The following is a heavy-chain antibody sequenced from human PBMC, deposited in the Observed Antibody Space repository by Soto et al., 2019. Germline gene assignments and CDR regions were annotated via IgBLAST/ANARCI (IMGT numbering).Heavy chain of an antibody. Sequence: QVQLQESGPGLVKPSQTLSLTCTVSGGSISSGGTGSYWTWIRQLPGKCLEWIGYIYYTGNTYYNPSLKSRPTISIDTSENPFSLKLTSVTAAETAVYYYASGHDDYKVRYWGPGTLVTVSS. V-gene: IGHV4-31*03. CDR3: ASGHDDYKVRY. D-gene: IGHD4-4*01. J-gene: IGHJ4*02. CDR1: GGSISSGGTGSY. CDR2: IYYTGNT.